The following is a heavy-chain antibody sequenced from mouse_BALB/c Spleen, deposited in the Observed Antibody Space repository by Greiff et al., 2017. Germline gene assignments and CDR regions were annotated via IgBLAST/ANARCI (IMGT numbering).Heavy chain of an antibody. Sequence: QVQLKESGPGLVAPSQSLSITCTVSGFSLTSYGVHWVRQPPGKGLEWLGVIWAGGSTNYNSALMSRLSISKDNSKSQVFLKMNSLQTDDTAMYYCARDPRYYYGSGGFAYWGQGTLVTVSA. J-gene: IGHJ3*01. CDR3: ARDPRYYYGSGGFAY. V-gene: IGHV2-9*02. D-gene: IGHD1-1*01. CDR2: IWAGGST. CDR1: GFSLTSYG.